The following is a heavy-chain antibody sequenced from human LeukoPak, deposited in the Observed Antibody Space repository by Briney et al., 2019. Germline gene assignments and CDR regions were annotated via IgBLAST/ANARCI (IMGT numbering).Heavy chain of an antibody. J-gene: IGHJ1*01. CDR2: IKSKTDGGTT. Sequence: GGSLRLSCAASGFTFSNAWMSWVRQAPGKGLEWVGRIKSKTDGGTTDYAAPVKGRFTISRDDSKNTLYLQMNSLKTEDTAVYYCTTRVTGDAEYFQHWGQGTLVTVSS. CDR1: GFTFSNAW. CDR3: TTRVTGDAEYFQH. V-gene: IGHV3-15*01. D-gene: IGHD2-21*02.